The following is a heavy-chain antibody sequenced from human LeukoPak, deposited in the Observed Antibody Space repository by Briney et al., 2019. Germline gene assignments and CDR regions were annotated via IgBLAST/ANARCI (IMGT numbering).Heavy chain of an antibody. CDR1: GFSFSEFF. J-gene: IGHJ6*02. Sequence: PGGSLRLSCAASGFSFSEFFMDWVRQAPGKGLEWLGRVRHKFGSYSTEYAASVKGRFTISRDDSQNSVLLQMSSLRTEDTAVYYCARGDSGRGKEYYYGADVWGQGTTVTVSS. CDR3: ARGDSGRGKEYYYGADV. V-gene: IGHV3-72*01. D-gene: IGHD2-15*01. CDR2: VRHKFGSYST.